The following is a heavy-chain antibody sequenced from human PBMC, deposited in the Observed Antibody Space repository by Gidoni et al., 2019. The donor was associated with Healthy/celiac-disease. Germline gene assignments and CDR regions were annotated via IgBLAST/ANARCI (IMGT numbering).Heavy chain of an antibody. J-gene: IGHJ6*03. Sequence: QVQLVEAGGGVVQPGGSLRPAWAAPGFTFRSLSMPVVRPAPGKGPEWVAVNSYDGSNKYYADSVKGRFTISRDNSKNTLYLQMNSLRAEDTAVYYCARDGPNLMGYYDSSGYYYSYYYMDVWGKGTTVTVSS. CDR1: GFTFRSLS. V-gene: IGHV3-30-3*01. D-gene: IGHD3-22*01. CDR2: NSYDGSNK. CDR3: ARDGPNLMGYYDSSGYYYSYYYMDV.